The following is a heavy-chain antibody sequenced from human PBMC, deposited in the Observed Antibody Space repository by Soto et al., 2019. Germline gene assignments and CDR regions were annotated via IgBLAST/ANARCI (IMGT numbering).Heavy chain of an antibody. D-gene: IGHD3-3*01. V-gene: IGHV1-69*13. CDR2: IIPIFGTA. Sequence: SVKVTCKASGGTFSSYAISWVRQAPGQGLEWMGGIIPIFGTANYAQKFQGRVTITADESTSTAYMELSSLRSEDTAVYYCARDLEGGITGGMDVWGQGTTFTVS. CDR1: GGTFSSYA. J-gene: IGHJ6*02. CDR3: ARDLEGGITGGMDV.